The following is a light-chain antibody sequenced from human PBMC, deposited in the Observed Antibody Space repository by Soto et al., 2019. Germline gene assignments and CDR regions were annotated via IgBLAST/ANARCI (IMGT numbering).Light chain of an antibody. J-gene: IGKJ4*01. V-gene: IGKV3-20*01. CDR2: GAS. CDR3: QHYCSSPLT. CDR1: QSVSSSY. Sequence: EIVLTQSPGTLSLSPGERATLSCRASQSVSSSYLSWYQQKPGQTPRLRIYGASSRATGIPDRFSGSGSGTDFTLTINNLAPEDVAAYYCQHYCSSPLTFGGGTKVEIK.